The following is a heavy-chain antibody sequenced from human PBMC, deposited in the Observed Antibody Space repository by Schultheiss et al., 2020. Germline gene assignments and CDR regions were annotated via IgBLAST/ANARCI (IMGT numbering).Heavy chain of an antibody. CDR2: IYYSGST. V-gene: IGHV4-30-2*01. D-gene: IGHD5-12*01. J-gene: IGHJ4*02. CDR1: GGSISSGGYS. CDR3: TTVGYSGYDPYYFDY. Sequence: SETLSLTCTVSGGSISSGGYSWSWIRQPPGKGLEWIGYIYYSGSTYYNPPLKSRVTISVDTSKNQFSLKLSSVTAADTAVYYCTTVGYSGYDPYYFDYWGQGTLVTVSS.